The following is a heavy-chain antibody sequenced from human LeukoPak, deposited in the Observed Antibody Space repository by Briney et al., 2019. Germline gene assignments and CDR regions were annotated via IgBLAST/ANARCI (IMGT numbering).Heavy chain of an antibody. CDR2: ISSSSSYI. V-gene: IGHV3-21*01. J-gene: IGHJ6*02. D-gene: IGHD6-6*01. CDR3: ARDRGSSSEPMDV. Sequence: PGGSLRLSCAASGFTFSSYSMNWVRQAPGKGLEWVSSISSSSSYIYYADSVKSRFTISRDNAKNSLYLQMNSLRAEDTAVYYCARDRGSSSEPMDVWGQGTTVTVSS. CDR1: GFTFSSYS.